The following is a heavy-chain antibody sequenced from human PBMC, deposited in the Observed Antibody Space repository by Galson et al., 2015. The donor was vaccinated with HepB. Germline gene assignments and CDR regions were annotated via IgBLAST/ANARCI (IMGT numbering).Heavy chain of an antibody. D-gene: IGHD3-22*01. CDR1: GFTFSNAW. J-gene: IGHJ4*02. V-gene: IGHV3-15*01. CDR2: IKRKTDGGTT. Sequence: SLRLSCAASGFTFSNAWMSWVRQAAGKGLEWVGRIKRKTDGGTTDYAAPVKGRFTISRDDSKNTLYLQMNRLKTEDTAVYYCTTDSSGYYYVGYWGQGTLVTVSS. CDR3: TTDSSGYYYVGY.